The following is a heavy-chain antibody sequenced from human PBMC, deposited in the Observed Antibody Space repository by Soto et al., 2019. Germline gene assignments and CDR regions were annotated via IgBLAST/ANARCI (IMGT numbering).Heavy chain of an antibody. J-gene: IGHJ4*02. D-gene: IGHD2-21*02. CDR3: ARGGYGGNSGLGHLDY. V-gene: IGHV1-3*01. CDR2: INAGNGNI. Sequence: ASVKVSCKASGYTFTSYALHWVRQAPGQRLEWMGWINAGNGNIKYSQKFQGRITITRDTSASTAYMELSSLRSEDTAVYYCARGGYGGNSGLGHLDYWGQGTLVTVS. CDR1: GYTFTSYA.